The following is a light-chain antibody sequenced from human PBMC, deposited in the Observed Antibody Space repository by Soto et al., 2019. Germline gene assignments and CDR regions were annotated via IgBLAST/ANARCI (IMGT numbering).Light chain of an antibody. CDR1: QSIGVY. CDR3: QESVSSLGT. J-gene: IGKJ3*01. V-gene: IGKV1-39*01. Sequence: DIQMTQSPSSLSASVGERVTITCRASQSIGVYLNWFQQKLGKAPELVIYGASSLPSGVPPRFRGGGSGTDFTLTISSLQHEDFATYYCQESVSSLGTFGPGTTVDIK. CDR2: GAS.